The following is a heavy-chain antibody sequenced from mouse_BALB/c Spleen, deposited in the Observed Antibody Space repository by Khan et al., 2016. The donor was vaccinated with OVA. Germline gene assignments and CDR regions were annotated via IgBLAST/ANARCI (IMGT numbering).Heavy chain of an antibody. J-gene: IGHJ4*01. D-gene: IGHD1-2*01. Sequence: VQLQQSAAELARPGASVKMSCKASGYSFTTYTIHWVKQRPGQGLEWIGNIHPSSGYIEYNQKFKDKTTLTADKSSSTAYMQLSSLTSEDSAAYYCASLRRRVDYWGQGTSVTVSS. CDR1: GYSFTTYT. CDR3: ASLRRRVDY. V-gene: IGHV1-4*02. CDR2: IHPSSGYI.